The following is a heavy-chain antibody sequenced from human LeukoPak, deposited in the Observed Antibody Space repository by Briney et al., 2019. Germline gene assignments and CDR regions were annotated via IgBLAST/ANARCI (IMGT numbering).Heavy chain of an antibody. J-gene: IGHJ4*02. V-gene: IGHV4-39*07. CDR1: GGSINSSSYY. CDR3: QTNYCGGDCRRGDFDY. D-gene: IGHD2-21*02. CDR2: IYYSGST. Sequence: PSETLSLTCTVSGGSINSSSYYWGWIRQPPGKGLEWIGSIYYSGSTYYNPSLKSRVTISVDTSKNQFSLKLSSVTAADTAVYYCQTNYCGGDCRRGDFDYWGQGTLVTVSS.